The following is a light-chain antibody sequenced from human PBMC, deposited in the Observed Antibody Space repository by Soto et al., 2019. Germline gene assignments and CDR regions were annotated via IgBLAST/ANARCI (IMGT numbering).Light chain of an antibody. J-gene: IGKJ1*01. CDR1: QSISRR. V-gene: IGKV1-5*01. Sequence: RDRVTITWRASQSISRRVAWYLQEPGKAPKLLIYDASNLESGVPSRFSGSGSGTEFTLTICSLQPDDFATYYCQHYSSYSTFGQGTKVDIK. CDR2: DAS. CDR3: QHYSSYST.